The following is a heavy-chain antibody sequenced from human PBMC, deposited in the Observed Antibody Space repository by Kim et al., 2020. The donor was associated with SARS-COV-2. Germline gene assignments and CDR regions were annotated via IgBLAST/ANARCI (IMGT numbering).Heavy chain of an antibody. J-gene: IGHJ2*01. Sequence: ASVKVSCKASGYTFTSYYMHWVRQAPGQGLEWMGIINPSGGSTSYAQKFQGRVTMTRDTSTSTVYMELSSLRSEDTAVYYCARDKSSDYYDSSGYYFDWYFDLWGRGTLVTVSS. D-gene: IGHD3-22*01. CDR1: GYTFTSYY. CDR3: ARDKSSDYYDSSGYYFDWYFDL. CDR2: INPSGGST. V-gene: IGHV1-46*01.